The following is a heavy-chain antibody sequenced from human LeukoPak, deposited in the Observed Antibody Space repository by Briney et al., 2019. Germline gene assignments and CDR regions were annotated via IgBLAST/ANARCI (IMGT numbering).Heavy chain of an antibody. J-gene: IGHJ4*02. CDR1: GLTFNNYA. CDR2: IWYDGSNK. Sequence: PGGSLRLSCEASGLTFNNYAMHWVRQSSGKGLEWVAVIWYDGSNKYYADSVKGRFTISRDNSKNTLYLQMNSLRAEDTAVYYCARERSTVAPPHPFDYWGQGTLVTVSS. CDR3: ARERSTVAPPHPFDY. D-gene: IGHD4-23*01. V-gene: IGHV3-33*08.